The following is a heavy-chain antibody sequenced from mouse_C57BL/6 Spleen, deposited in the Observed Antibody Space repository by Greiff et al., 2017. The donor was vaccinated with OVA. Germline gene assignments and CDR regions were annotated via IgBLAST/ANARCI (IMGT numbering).Heavy chain of an antibody. V-gene: IGHV1-76*01. Sequence: VMLVESGAELVRPGASVKLSCKASGYTFTDYYINWVKQRPGQGLEWIARIYPGSGNTYYNEKFKGKATLTAEKSSSTAYMQLSSLTSEDSAVYFCARQADGYWYFDVWGTGTTVTVSS. CDR3: ARQADGYWYFDV. D-gene: IGHD2-3*01. J-gene: IGHJ1*03. CDR1: GYTFTDYY. CDR2: IYPGSGNT.